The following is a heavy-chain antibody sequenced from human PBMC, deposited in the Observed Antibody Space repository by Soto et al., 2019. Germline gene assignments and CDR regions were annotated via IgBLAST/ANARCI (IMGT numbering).Heavy chain of an antibody. D-gene: IGHD3-10*01. CDR2: IYYTGST. Sequence: QVQLQESGPGLVKPSQTLSLTCSVSGASISSGNYYWSWIRQHPGKGLEWIGYIYYTGSTYYNPSLRSRITISEDKAKNHFSLRLGSVTAADTAVYYCARGREEAGGPFDYWGQGTLVTVSS. CDR3: ARGREEAGGPFDY. CDR1: GASISSGNYY. V-gene: IGHV4-31*03. J-gene: IGHJ4*02.